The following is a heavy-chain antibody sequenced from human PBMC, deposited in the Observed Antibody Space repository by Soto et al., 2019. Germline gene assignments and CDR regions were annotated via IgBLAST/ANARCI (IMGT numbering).Heavy chain of an antibody. J-gene: IGHJ4*02. CDR2: IYYSGGT. D-gene: IGHD4-4*01. CDR1: GGSMNTGDYY. CDR3: ATVDYNFRQFDN. Sequence: QVQLQETGPGLVKPSRTLSLTCTISGGSMNTGDYYWSWIRQPPGKGLEWIGFIYYSGGTYYNPSLKSRLTMAVETDQNQFSLKLSSATAADTAVYYCATVDYNFRQFDNWGQGTLVTVSS. V-gene: IGHV4-30-4*01.